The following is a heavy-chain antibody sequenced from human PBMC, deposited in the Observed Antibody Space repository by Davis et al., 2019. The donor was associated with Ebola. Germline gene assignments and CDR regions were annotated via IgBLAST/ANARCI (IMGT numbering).Heavy chain of an antibody. J-gene: IGHJ4*02. Sequence: ASVTVSCKASGFTLTNYAIHWVRQAPGQRLEWMGWVHGGNGNTKYSQRFQGRVTITTDTSASTVYLDLTSLRSDDTAVFYCARASFGYNSGWYADYWGPGSLVTVSS. CDR1: GFTLTNYA. D-gene: IGHD6-19*01. CDR2: VHGGNGNT. CDR3: ARASFGYNSGWYADY. V-gene: IGHV1-3*01.